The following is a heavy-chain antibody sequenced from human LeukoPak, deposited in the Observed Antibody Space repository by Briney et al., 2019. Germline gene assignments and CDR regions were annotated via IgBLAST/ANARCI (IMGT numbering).Heavy chain of an antibody. D-gene: IGHD6-6*01. J-gene: IGHJ4*02. CDR1: GGSFSGYY. CDR2: INHSVST. Sequence: PSETLSLTCAVYGGSFSGYYCSWIRQPPGKGREWIGEINHSVSTNSNPSCKSRVTISVDTSKNQFSRKLTALTAAGRAVYFRARSSARRLDYWGQGTLVTVPS. V-gene: IGHV4-34*01. CDR3: ARSSARRLDY.